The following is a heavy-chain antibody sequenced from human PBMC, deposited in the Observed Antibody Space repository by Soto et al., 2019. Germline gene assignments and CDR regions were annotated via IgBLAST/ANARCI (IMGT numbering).Heavy chain of an antibody. CDR3: EIFSGYDCCRNLFDS. J-gene: IGHJ5*01. CDR1: GYTFTSYG. V-gene: IGHV1-18*04. Sequence: SVKVSCKASGYTFTSYGISWVRQAPGQGLEWMGWISAYNGNTNYAQKLQGRVTMTTDTSTSTAYIELRSLKSDDTAVYYCEIFSGYDCCRNLFDSSGHGSLVTVSS. D-gene: IGHD5-12*01. CDR2: ISAYNGNT.